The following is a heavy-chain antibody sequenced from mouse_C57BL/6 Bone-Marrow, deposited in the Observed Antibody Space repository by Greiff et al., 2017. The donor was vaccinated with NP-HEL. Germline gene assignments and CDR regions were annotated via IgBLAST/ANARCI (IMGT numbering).Heavy chain of an antibody. V-gene: IGHV1-37*01. CDR3: ARSYYYGSSHWYFDV. Sequence: VQLQQSGPELVKPGASVKISCKASGYSFTGYFMNWVKQSPGKSLEWIGRINPYNGDTFYNQKFKGKATLTVDKSSSTAHMELLSLTSEDVAVYYCARSYYYGSSHWYFDVWGTGTTVTVSS. CDR1: GYSFTGYF. D-gene: IGHD1-1*01. J-gene: IGHJ1*03. CDR2: INPYNGDT.